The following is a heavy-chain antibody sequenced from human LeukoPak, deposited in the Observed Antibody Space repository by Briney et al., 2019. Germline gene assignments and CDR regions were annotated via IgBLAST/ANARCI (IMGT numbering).Heavy chain of an antibody. D-gene: IGHD1-26*01. CDR2: ISGSGGST. CDR1: GFTFSSYA. Sequence: GGSLRLSCAASGFTFSSYAMSWVRQAPGKGLEWVSAISGSGGSTHYADSVKGRFTISRDNSKNTLYLQMNSLRAEDTAVYYCAKDLVVGATTLYYFDYWGQGTLVTVSS. CDR3: AKDLVVGATTLYYFDY. V-gene: IGHV3-23*01. J-gene: IGHJ4*02.